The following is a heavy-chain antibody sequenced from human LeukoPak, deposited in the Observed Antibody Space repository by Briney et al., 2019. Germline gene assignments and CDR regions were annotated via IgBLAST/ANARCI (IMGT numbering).Heavy chain of an antibody. CDR1: GFIFSSYG. CDR3: AKDRLRVTIDAFDI. J-gene: IGHJ3*02. Sequence: HTGGSLRLSCAASGFIFSSYGMSWVRQAPGKGLEWVSAISGSGGSTYYADSVKGRFTISRDNSKNTLYLQMNSLRAEDTAVYYCAKDRLRVTIDAFDIWGQGTMVTVSS. V-gene: IGHV3-23*01. CDR2: ISGSGGST. D-gene: IGHD3-10*01.